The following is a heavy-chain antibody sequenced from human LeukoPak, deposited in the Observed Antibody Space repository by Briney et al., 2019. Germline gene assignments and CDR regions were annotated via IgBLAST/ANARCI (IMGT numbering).Heavy chain of an antibody. CDR1: GFTFSDYY. V-gene: IGHV3-23*01. J-gene: IGHJ4*02. Sequence: GGSLRLSCAASGFTFSDYYMSWVRQAPGKGLEWVAAISGSGGSTYYADSVKGRFTISRDNSKNTLYLQMKSLRAEDTAVYYCAKVRKRYYYDSSGPFDYWGQGTLVTVSS. CDR2: ISGSGGST. D-gene: IGHD3-22*01. CDR3: AKVRKRYYYDSSGPFDY.